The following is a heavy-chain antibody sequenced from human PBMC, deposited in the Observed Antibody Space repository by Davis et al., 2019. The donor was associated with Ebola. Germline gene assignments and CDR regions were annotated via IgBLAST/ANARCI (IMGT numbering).Heavy chain of an antibody. Sequence: KVSCKGSGYRSTSYWIGWVRQMPGKGLEWMGIIYPGDSDTRYSPSFRGQVTISADKSTRTAYLQWGSLKASDSAMYYCASLRRTITGMDDGFDIWGQGTMVTVSS. V-gene: IGHV5-51*01. CDR3: ASLRRTITGMDDGFDI. CDR1: GYRSTSYW. J-gene: IGHJ3*02. D-gene: IGHD1-20*01. CDR2: IYPGDSDT.